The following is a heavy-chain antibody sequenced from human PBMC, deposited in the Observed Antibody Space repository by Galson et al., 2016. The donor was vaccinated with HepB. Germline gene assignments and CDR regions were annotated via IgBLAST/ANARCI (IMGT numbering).Heavy chain of an antibody. CDR1: GFTFSSYA. CDR3: ARSGPTYGLYYLDY. CDR2: ISGSGVST. J-gene: IGHJ4*02. D-gene: IGHD3-10*01. V-gene: IGHV3-23*01. Sequence: SLRLSCAASGFTFSSYAMNWVRQAPGKGLEWVSAISGSGVSTFYADSVKGRFTISRDNSKNTLYLQMNSLRAEDTAIYFCARSGPTYGLYYLDYWGQGTLVTVSS.